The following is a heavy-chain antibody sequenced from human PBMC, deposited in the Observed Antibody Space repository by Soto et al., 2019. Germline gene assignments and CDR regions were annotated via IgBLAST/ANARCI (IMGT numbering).Heavy chain of an antibody. CDR1: GYTFTSYD. CDR3: ARCRPVYYYDSSGYYPCWFDP. V-gene: IGHV1-8*01. J-gene: IGHJ5*02. CDR2: MNPNGGNT. D-gene: IGHD3-22*01. Sequence: GASVKVSCKASGYTFTSYDINWVRQATGQGLEWMGWMNPNGGNTGYAQKFQGRVTMTRNTSISTAYMELSSLRSEDTAVYYCARCRPVYYYDSSGYYPCWFDPWGQGTLVTVSS.